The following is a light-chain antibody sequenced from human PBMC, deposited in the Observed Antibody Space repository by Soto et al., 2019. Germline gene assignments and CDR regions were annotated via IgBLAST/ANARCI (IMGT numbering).Light chain of an antibody. CDR1: QSISSY. CDR3: QQHSTSSRT. Sequence: DIQMTQSPSSLSASVGDRVTITCRASQSISSYLNWYQQKPGKAPKLLIYTASSLQSGVPSRFNGSGSGTEFTLTISSLQPDDFATYYCQQHSTSSRTFGQGTKVDIK. J-gene: IGKJ1*01. V-gene: IGKV1-39*01. CDR2: TAS.